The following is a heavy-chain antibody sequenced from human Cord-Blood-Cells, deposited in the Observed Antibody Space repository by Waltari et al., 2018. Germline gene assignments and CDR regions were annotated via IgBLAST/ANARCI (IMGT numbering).Heavy chain of an antibody. CDR2: IIPIFGTA. CDR1: GGTFSSYA. Sequence: QVQLVQSGAEVKKPGSSVTVSCKASGGTFSSYAISWVRQAPGQGLEWMGGIIPIFGTANYEQKFQGRVTITADKSTSTAYMELSSLRSEDTAVYYCARAGVGYYGSGSFDYWGQGTLVTVSS. D-gene: IGHD3-10*01. J-gene: IGHJ4*02. CDR3: ARAGVGYYGSGSFDY. V-gene: IGHV1-69*06.